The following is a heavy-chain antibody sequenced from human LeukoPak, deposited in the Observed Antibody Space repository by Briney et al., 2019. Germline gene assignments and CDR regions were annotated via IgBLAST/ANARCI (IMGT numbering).Heavy chain of an antibody. D-gene: IGHD4-23*01. CDR1: GFTFNNYW. CDR2: ITRDGSST. J-gene: IGHJ4*02. Sequence: PVGSLRLSCAASGFTFNNYWMQWVRQAPGKGLVWVSRITRDGSSTRYADSVKGRFTISRDNAKNTLFLQMNSLRAEDTAVYYCARDSGSNGGLDCWGQGTLVTVSS. V-gene: IGHV3-74*01. CDR3: ARDSGSNGGLDC.